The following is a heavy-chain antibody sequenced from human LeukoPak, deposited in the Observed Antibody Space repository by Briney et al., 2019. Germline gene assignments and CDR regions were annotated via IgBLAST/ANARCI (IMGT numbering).Heavy chain of an antibody. Sequence: PSETLSLTCTVSGGSISSGDYYWRWIRQPPGKGLEWIGYIYYSGSTYYNPSLKSRVTISVDTSKNQFSLKLSSVTAADTAVYYCARAPPRALVEEYYFDYWGQGTLVTVSS. D-gene: IGHD2-2*01. CDR3: ARAPPRALVEEYYFDY. J-gene: IGHJ4*02. V-gene: IGHV4-30-4*01. CDR2: IYYSGST. CDR1: GGSISSGDYY.